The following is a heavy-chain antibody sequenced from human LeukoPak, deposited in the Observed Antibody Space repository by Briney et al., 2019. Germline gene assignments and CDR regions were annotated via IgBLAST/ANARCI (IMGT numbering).Heavy chain of an antibody. CDR1: GVSISSYY. V-gene: IGHV4-59*01. Sequence: SETLSLTCTVSGVSISSYYWSWIRQPPGKGLEWIGYIYYSGSTNYNPSLKSRVTISVDTSKNQFSLKLSSVTAADTAIFYCARGNGGYAVYWGQGTLVTVSS. J-gene: IGHJ4*02. D-gene: IGHD5-12*01. CDR2: IYYSGST. CDR3: ARGNGGYAVY.